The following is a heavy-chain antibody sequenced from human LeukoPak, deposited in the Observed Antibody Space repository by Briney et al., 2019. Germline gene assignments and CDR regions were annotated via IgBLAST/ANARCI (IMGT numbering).Heavy chain of an antibody. CDR2: ISAYNGNT. Sequence: ASVKVSCKASGYTFTSYGISWVRQAPGQGLEWMGWISAYNGNTNYAQKLQGRVTMTTDTSTSTAYMELRSLRSDDTAVYYCAGSCSGGSCYSRFDYWGQGTLVTVSS. CDR3: AGSCSGGSCYSRFDY. V-gene: IGHV1-18*01. J-gene: IGHJ4*02. D-gene: IGHD2-15*01. CDR1: GYTFTSYG.